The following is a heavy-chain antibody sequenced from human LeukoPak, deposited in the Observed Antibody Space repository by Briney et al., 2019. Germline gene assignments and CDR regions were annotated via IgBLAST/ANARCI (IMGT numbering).Heavy chain of an antibody. CDR2: IYTSGST. CDR3: ARDRVVVVVAATGAFDI. CDR1: GGSISSYY. D-gene: IGHD2-15*01. J-gene: IGHJ3*02. Sequence: SETLSLTCTVSGGSISSYYWSWIRQPAGKGLEWIGRIYTSGSTNYNPSLKSRVTMSVDTSKNQFSLKLSSATAADTAVYYCARDRVVVVVAATGAFDIWGQGTMVTVSS. V-gene: IGHV4-4*07.